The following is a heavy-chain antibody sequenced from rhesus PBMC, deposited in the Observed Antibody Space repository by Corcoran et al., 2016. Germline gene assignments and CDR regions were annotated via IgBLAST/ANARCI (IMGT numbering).Heavy chain of an antibody. V-gene: IGHV4-76*01. D-gene: IGHD4-23*01. CDR2: IYGSSGST. CDR3: ARIYTVTWLPIDY. Sequence: QVQLQESGPGVVKPSETLSLTCAVSGGSISGGYDWSWIRQPPGKGLEWIGYIYGSSGSTNYNPSLNNRVTISKDASKNEVSLKLSSVTAADTAVYYCARIYTVTWLPIDYWGQGVLVTVSS. CDR1: GGSISGGYD. J-gene: IGHJ4*01.